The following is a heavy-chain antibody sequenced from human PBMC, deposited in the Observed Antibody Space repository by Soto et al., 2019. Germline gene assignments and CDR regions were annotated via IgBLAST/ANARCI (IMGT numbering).Heavy chain of an antibody. Sequence: QVQLQESGPGLVKPSETLSLTCTVSGGSISSYYWSWIRQPPGKGLEWIGYIYYSGSTNYNPSLTSRVTIAVDTSKNQFPLKLSSVTAADTAVYYCARLYGSCFDYWGQGTLVTVSS. V-gene: IGHV4-59*08. CDR3: ARLYGSCFDY. CDR2: IYYSGST. D-gene: IGHD3-10*01. J-gene: IGHJ4*02. CDR1: GGSISSYY.